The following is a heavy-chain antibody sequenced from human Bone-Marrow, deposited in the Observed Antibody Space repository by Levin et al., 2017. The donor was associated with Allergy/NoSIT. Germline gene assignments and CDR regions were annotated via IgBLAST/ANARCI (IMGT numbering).Heavy chain of an antibody. CDR2: INTNTGNP. J-gene: IGHJ4*02. V-gene: IGHV7-4-1*02. Sequence: ASVKVSCKASGYTFTRYAINWVRQAPGQGLEWMGWINTNTGNPTYAQGFTGRFVFSADTSVSTTYLQINSLKADDTAVYYCARVIVPAVTPFDTWGQGTLVTVSS. CDR1: GYTFTRYA. CDR3: ARVIVPAVTPFDT. D-gene: IGHD2-2*02.